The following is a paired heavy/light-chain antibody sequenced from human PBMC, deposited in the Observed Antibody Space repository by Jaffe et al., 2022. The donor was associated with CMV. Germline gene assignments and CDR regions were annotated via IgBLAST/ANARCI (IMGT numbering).Heavy chain of an antibody. CDR2: IYPGDSKT. D-gene: IGHD1-26*01. J-gene: IGHJ4*02. V-gene: IGHV5-51*01. Sequence: EVQLVQSGTEVKKPGESLRISCQGSKYTFSKYWIAWVRQMPGKGLEWMGIIYPGDSKTRYSPSFQGQVTISADKSITTAYLQWSSLKASDTAMYYCARRSVHDDISLLDYWGQGTLVTVSS. CDR3: ARRSVHDDISLLDY. CDR1: KYTFSKYW.
Light chain of an antibody. CDR1: TLRRFY. CDR2: GKN. J-gene: IGLJ2*01. V-gene: IGLV3-19*01. CDR3: HSRDSSGNHEV. Sequence: SSELTQDPAVSVTLGQTVRITCQGDTLRRFYASWYQQRPGQAPVLVIYGKNYRPSGIPDRFSGSTSGNATSLTLTGAQAEDEADYYCHSRDSSGNHEVFGGGTKLTVL.